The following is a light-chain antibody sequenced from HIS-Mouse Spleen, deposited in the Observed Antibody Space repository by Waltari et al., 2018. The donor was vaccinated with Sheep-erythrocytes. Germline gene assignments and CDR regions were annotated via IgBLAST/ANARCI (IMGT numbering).Light chain of an antibody. CDR1: RSDVGGYNY. Sequence: QSALTQPPSASGSPGPSVTIPCTGTRSDVGGYNYVSWYQQHPGKAPKLMIYEVSKRPSGVPDRFSGSKSGNTASLTVSGHQAEDEADYYCSSYAGSNNYVFGTGTKVTVL. J-gene: IGLJ1*01. V-gene: IGLV2-8*01. CDR3: SSYAGSNNYV. CDR2: EVS.